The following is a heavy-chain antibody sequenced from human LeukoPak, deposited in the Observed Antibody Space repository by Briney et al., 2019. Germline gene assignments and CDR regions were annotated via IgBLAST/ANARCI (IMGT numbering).Heavy chain of an antibody. Sequence: SQTLSLTCTVSGGSISSGSYYWSWIRQPVGKGLEWIGRIYTSGSTNYNPSLKSRVTISVDTSKNQFSLKLSSVTAADTAVYYCARSWPHQSIFDYYYYMDVWGKGTTVTVSS. CDR3: ARSWPHQSIFDYYYYMDV. CDR1: GGSISSGSYY. D-gene: IGHD3-3*01. J-gene: IGHJ6*03. V-gene: IGHV4-61*02. CDR2: IYTSGST.